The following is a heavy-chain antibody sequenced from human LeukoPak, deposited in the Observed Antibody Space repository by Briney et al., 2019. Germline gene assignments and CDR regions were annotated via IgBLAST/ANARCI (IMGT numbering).Heavy chain of an antibody. D-gene: IGHD3-22*01. V-gene: IGHV4-61*01. CDR3: ARGRYYYDRESWFDP. J-gene: IGHJ5*02. Sequence: PSETLSLTCTVSGGSVSSGSYYWSWIRQPPGKGLEWIGYIYYSGSTNYNPSPKSRVTISVDTSKNQFSLKLSSVTAADTAVYYCARGRYYYDRESWFDPWGQGTLVTVSS. CDR2: IYYSGST. CDR1: GGSVSSGSYY.